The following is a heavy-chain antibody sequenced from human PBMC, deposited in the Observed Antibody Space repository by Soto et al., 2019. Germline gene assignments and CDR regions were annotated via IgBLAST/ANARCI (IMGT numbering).Heavy chain of an antibody. CDR2: MNPNSGNT. D-gene: IGHD1-1*01. CDR1: GYTFTSYD. CDR3: ARGPTGTESGFPYYYYYYYMDV. Sequence: ASVKVSCKASGYTFTSYDINWLRQATGQGLEWMGWMNPNSGNTGYAQKFQGRVTMTRNTSISTAYMELSSLRSEDTAVYYCARGPTGTESGFPYYYYYYYMDVWGKGTTVTVSS. J-gene: IGHJ6*03. V-gene: IGHV1-8*01.